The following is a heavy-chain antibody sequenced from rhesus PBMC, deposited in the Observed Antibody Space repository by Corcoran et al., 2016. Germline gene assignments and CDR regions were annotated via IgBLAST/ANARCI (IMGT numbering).Heavy chain of an antibody. CDR1: GGCISSSY. D-gene: IGHD4-29*01. CDR3: ASEDGNYGLDS. CDR2: SYGSGSRT. V-gene: IGHV4-169*02. Sequence: QLQLQESGPGLVKPAATLAGTCAVPGGCISSSYWSWIREAPGTGLEWVGLSYGSGSRTNHYPSPHGGVSLSVDPSKNQLALKLSSVTAADTAVYYCASEDGNYGLDSWGQGVVVTVSS. J-gene: IGHJ6*01.